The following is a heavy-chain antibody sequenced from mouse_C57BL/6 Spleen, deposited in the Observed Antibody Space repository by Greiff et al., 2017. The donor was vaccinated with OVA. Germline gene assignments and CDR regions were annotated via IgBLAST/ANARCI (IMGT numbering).Heavy chain of an antibody. Sequence: QVQLKESGPGLVQPSQSLSITCTVSGFSLTSYGVHWVRQSPGKGLEWLGVIWSGGSTAYNAAFISSLSISKDNAESQVFFKMKSLRADDTAIYDGDRKRHYSTSAGYFDVWGTGTTVTVSS. V-gene: IGHV2-2*01. CDR1: GFSLTSYG. J-gene: IGHJ1*03. D-gene: IGHD1-1*01. CDR3: DRKRHYSTSAGYFDV. CDR2: IWSGGST.